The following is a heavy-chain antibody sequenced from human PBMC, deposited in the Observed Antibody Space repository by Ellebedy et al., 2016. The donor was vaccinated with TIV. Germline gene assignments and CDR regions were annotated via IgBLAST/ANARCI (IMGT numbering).Heavy chain of an antibody. CDR2: VYYSGTT. V-gene: IGHV4-39*01. D-gene: IGHD6-19*01. CDR3: ARHIEVAGRVDY. CDR1: GGSITSGTYY. J-gene: IGHJ4*02. Sequence: MPSETLSLTCAVSGGSITSGTYYWGWIRQPPAKGLERIGSVYYSGTTYYNPSLKSRVTISVDTSKKQFSLNLSSVTSADMAVYYCARHIEVAGRVDYWGQGTLVTVSS.